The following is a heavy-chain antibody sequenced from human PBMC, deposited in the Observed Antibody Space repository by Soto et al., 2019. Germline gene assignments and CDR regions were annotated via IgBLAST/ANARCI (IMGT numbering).Heavy chain of an antibody. CDR1: GGSISSDY. D-gene: IGHD3-10*01. Sequence: SETLSLTCTVSGGSISSDYWSWIRQPPGKGLEWIGYISKSGYTSYNPSLKSRVMLSVDTSKNQCSLELTSVIAADAAVYYCTTQGFGVLHGLVDVWGQGTTVTVSS. J-gene: IGHJ6*02. CDR3: TTQGFGVLHGLVDV. V-gene: IGHV4-59*08. CDR2: ISKSGYT.